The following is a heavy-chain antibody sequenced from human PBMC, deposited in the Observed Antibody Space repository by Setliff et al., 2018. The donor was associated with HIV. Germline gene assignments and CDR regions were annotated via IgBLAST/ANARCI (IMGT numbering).Heavy chain of an antibody. CDR1: GGSFSGYY. Sequence: SETLSLTCAVYGGSFSGYYWSWIRLPPGKGLEWIGEINHSGSTNYKPSLKSRVTISVDTSKNQFSLKLNSVTAADTAVYYCARLSGSFLRGGWFDPWGQGTLVTVSS. CDR2: INHSGST. J-gene: IGHJ5*02. D-gene: IGHD1-26*01. CDR3: ARLSGSFLRGGWFDP. V-gene: IGHV4-34*01.